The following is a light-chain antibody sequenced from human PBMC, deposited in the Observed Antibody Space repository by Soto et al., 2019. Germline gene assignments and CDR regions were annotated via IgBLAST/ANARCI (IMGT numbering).Light chain of an antibody. CDR3: GTWDDSLSAGV. CDR2: DNF. Sequence: QSVLTQPPSVFAAPGQKVTISCSGSSSNIGDNYVSWYQQLPGTAPKLLIYDNFKRPSGIPHRFSGSKSGTSATLDITGLLTGDEADYYCGTWDDSLSAGVFGGGTKLTVL. J-gene: IGLJ3*02. CDR1: SSNIGDNY. V-gene: IGLV1-51*01.